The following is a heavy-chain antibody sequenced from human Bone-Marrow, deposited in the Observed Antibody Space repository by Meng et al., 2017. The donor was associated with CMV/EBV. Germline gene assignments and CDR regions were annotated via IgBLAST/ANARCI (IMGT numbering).Heavy chain of an antibody. CDR3: ARDSLTAGYYGMDV. J-gene: IGHJ6*02. CDR1: GFTFSSYA. Sequence: GESLKISCATSGFTFSSYAMNWVRQAPGKGLVWVSRISTDGINTGYADSVKGRFTISRDNAKNTLHPQMDNPRAEDTAVYYCARDSLTAGYYGMDVWGQGATVTVSS. D-gene: IGHD1-20*01. CDR2: ISTDGINT. V-gene: IGHV3-74*01.